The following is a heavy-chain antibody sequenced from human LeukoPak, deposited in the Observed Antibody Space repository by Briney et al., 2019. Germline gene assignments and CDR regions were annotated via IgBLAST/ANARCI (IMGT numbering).Heavy chain of an antibody. D-gene: IGHD1-26*01. V-gene: IGHV3-48*02. CDR2: ITASGTAM. CDR1: GFTFSSYS. J-gene: IGHJ4*02. Sequence: QTGRSLRLSCAASGFTFSSYSMNWVRQAPGKGLEWVSHITASGTAMFYADSVKGRFTISRDNAKNSLYLQMNSLRDEDTAVYYCASSGSNSFDYWAQGPLVTVSS. CDR3: ASSGSNSFDY.